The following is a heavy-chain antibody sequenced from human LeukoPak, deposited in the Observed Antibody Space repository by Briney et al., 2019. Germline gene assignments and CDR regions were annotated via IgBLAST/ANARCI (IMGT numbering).Heavy chain of an antibody. J-gene: IGHJ3*02. CDR3: ARGRIEYSSSSLEKAWDAFDI. V-gene: IGHV1-69*05. CDR1: GGTFSSYA. D-gene: IGHD6-6*01. CDR2: IIPIFGTA. Sequence: SVKVSCKASGGTFSSYAISWVRQAPGQGLEWMGGIIPIFGTANYAQKFQGRVTITTDESTSTAYMELSSLRSEDTAVYYCARGRIEYSSSSLEKAWDAFDIWGQGTMVTVSS.